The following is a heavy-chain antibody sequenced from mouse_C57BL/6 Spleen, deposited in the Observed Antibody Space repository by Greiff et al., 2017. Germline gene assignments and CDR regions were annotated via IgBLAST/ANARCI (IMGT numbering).Heavy chain of an antibody. D-gene: IGHD3-3*01. V-gene: IGHV3-6*01. CDR1: GYSITSGYY. Sequence: ESGPGLVKPSQSLSLTCSVTGYSITSGYYWTWIRQFPGNKLEWMGYISYDGSHNYNPSLQNRISFTRDRSKNQLVLKVNSGTTEDTATYYSARGGDTGTGFAYWGQGTLVTVSA. CDR2: ISYDGSH. CDR3: ARGGDTGTGFAY. J-gene: IGHJ3*01.